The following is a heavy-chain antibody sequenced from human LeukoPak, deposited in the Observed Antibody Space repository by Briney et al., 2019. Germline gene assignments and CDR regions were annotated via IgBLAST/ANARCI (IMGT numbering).Heavy chain of an antibody. CDR3: AKFGRRGTVTTDYYYYYYMDV. CDR2: ISVIGGST. V-gene: IGHV3-23*01. CDR1: GFTFSSYG. Sequence: GRSLRLSCAASGFTFSSYGMSWVRQAPGKGLEWVSAISVIGGSTYYTDSVKGRFTISRDNSKTRLYLQMNSLRAKHTAIYYCAKFGRRGTVTTDYYYYYYMDVWGKGTTVIVSS. D-gene: IGHD4-11*01. J-gene: IGHJ6*03.